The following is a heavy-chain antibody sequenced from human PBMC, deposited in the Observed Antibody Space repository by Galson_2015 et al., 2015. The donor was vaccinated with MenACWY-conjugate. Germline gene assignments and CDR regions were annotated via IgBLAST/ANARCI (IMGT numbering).Heavy chain of an antibody. CDR3: VKNSVAPLRAGDANPFDY. Sequence: SLILACAASRFSVRCNSRHWGDQASGTGLVYVSGRSTNGGTPYYAAAVMGRFTISRNISKNTMYLQLGDLRAEDTALYYCVKNSVAPLRAGDANPFDYWGQGTLVTVSS. CDR2: RSTNGGTP. J-gene: IGHJ4*02. D-gene: IGHD1-14*01. V-gene: IGHV3-64D*09. CDR1: RFSVRCNS.